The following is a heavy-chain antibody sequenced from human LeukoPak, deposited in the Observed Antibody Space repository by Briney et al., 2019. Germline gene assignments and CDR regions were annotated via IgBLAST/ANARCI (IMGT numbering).Heavy chain of an antibody. CDR1: GDSVSINSAA. CDR3: ARAGYSSCWYDY. J-gene: IGHJ4*02. D-gene: IGHD6-19*01. V-gene: IGHV6-1*01. Sequence: SPTLSLTFAISGDSVSINSAAWNWVRQSPSRGLEWLGRTYYRSKWYNDYAVSVKSRITINPDTSKNQFSLQLNSVTPEDTAVYYCARAGYSSCWYDYCGQGTLVTVSS. CDR2: TYYRSKWYN.